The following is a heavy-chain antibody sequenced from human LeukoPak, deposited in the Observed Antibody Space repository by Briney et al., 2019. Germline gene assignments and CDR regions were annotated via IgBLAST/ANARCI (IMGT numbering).Heavy chain of an antibody. CDR3: ARDWGPNAFDI. Sequence: GGSLRLSCAASGFTFSSYAMHWVRQAPGKGLEYVSAISSNGGSTYYANSVKGRFTISRDNSKNTLYLQMGSLRAEDMAVYYCARDWGPNAFDIWGQGTMVTVSS. J-gene: IGHJ3*02. V-gene: IGHV3-64*01. CDR1: GFTFSSYA. CDR2: ISSNGGST. D-gene: IGHD3-16*01.